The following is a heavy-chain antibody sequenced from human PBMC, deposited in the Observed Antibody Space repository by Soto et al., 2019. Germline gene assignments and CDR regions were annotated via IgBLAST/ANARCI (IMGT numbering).Heavy chain of an antibody. J-gene: IGHJ5*02. CDR1: GYTFTSYD. CDR2: MNPNSGNT. D-gene: IGHD3-10*01. Sequence: ASVKVSCKASGYTFTSYDINWVRQATGQGLEWMGWMNPNSGNTGYAQKFQGRVTMTRNTSISTAYMELSSLRSEDTAVYYCARGFRKYYYGSGSYYWFDPWGQGTLVTVSS. V-gene: IGHV1-8*01. CDR3: ARGFRKYYYGSGSYYWFDP.